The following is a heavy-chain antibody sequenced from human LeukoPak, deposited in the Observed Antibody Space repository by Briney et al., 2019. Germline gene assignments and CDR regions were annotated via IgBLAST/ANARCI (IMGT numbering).Heavy chain of an antibody. J-gene: IGHJ5*02. CDR1: GYSFTSHY. D-gene: IGHD1-26*01. CDR2: INPSGSST. CDR3: ARDNSVGDVAWWFDR. Sequence: GASVKVSCKASGYSFTSHYMHWVRQAPGQGLEWLGLINPSGSSTLYAQKFQGRVTMTRDMSTTTDYMELSSLRSEDTAVYYCARDNSVGDVAWWFDRWGQGTLVTVSS. V-gene: IGHV1-46*01.